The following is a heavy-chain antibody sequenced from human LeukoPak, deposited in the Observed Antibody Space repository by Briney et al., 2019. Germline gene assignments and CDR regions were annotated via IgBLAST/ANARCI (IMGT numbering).Heavy chain of an antibody. Sequence: PSETLSLTCTVSGGSITSSHYYWGFMRQAPGKGLEWIGSIYYSGSTYYDPSLKSRVTISVDTSKNQFSLKLTSVTAADTAVYYCAILPASDTYYYDSTGYYRPGVHWGQGTLVAVSS. CDR3: AILPASDTYYYDSTGYYRPGVH. D-gene: IGHD3-22*01. CDR1: GGSITSSHYY. CDR2: IYYSGST. J-gene: IGHJ4*02. V-gene: IGHV4-39*07.